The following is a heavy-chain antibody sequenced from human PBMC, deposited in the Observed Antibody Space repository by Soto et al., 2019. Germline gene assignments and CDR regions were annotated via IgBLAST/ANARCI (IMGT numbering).Heavy chain of an antibody. CDR1: GGSISSGGYY. V-gene: IGHV4-31*03. CDR3: ATEGHTAKGPFDY. J-gene: IGHJ4*02. D-gene: IGHD5-18*01. CDR2: IYSSGST. Sequence: SETLSLTCTVSGGSISSGGYYWSWIRQHPGKGLEWIGYIYSSGSTYYNPSLKSRVTISVDTSKNQFSLKLSSVTAADTAVYYCATEGHTAKGPFDYWGQGTLVTVSS.